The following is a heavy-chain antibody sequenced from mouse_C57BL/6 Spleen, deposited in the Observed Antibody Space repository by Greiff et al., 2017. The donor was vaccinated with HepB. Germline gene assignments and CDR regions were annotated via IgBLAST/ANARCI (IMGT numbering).Heavy chain of an antibody. D-gene: IGHD1-1*01. Sequence: QVHVKQPGAELVRPGSSVKLSCKASGYTFTSYWMDWVKQRPGQGLEWIGNIYPSDSETHYNQKFKDKATLTVDKSSITAYMQLSSLTSEDSAVYYCARRGAITTVGYFDVWGTGTTVTVSS. CDR3: ARRGAITTVGYFDV. CDR1: GYTFTSYW. J-gene: IGHJ1*03. CDR2: IYPSDSET. V-gene: IGHV1-61*01.